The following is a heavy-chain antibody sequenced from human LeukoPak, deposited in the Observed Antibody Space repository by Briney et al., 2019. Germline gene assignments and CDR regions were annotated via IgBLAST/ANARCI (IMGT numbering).Heavy chain of an antibody. CDR1: GFTFSSYA. CDR2: ISSSSSYI. V-gene: IGHV3-21*01. CDR3: ARDRYFRLWFDP. J-gene: IGHJ5*02. Sequence: GGSLRLSCAASGFTFSSYAMHWVRQAPGKGLEWVSSISSSSSYIYYADSVKGRFTISRDNAKNSLYLQMNSLRAEDTAVYYCARDRYFRLWFDPWGQGTLVTVSS. D-gene: IGHD2/OR15-2a*01.